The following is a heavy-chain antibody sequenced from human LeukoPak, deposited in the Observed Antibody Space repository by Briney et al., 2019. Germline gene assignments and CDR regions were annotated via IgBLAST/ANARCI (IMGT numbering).Heavy chain of an antibody. CDR1: GFTFSTYW. D-gene: IGHD2-2*01. CDR3: ARPRYCSSFNCYVDY. Sequence: GGSLRLSCAASGFTFSTYWMSWVRQAPGKGLEWVANIRPDGSERNYVDSVKSRFTISRDNAKNSLFLQMNSLRAEDTAVYYCARPRYCSSFNCYVDYWGQGTLVTVSS. V-gene: IGHV3-7*01. CDR2: IRPDGSER. J-gene: IGHJ4*02.